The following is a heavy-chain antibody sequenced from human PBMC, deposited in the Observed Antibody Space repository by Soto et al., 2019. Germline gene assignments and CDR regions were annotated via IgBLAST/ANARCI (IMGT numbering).Heavy chain of an antibody. CDR1: GGSVSSGDYY. V-gene: IGHV4-30-4*01. J-gene: IGHJ5*02. CDR2: IYYSGSS. Sequence: PSETLSLTCTVSGGSVSSGDYYRSWIRQPPGKGLEWIGYIYYSGSSYYNPSLKSRVSISIDTSKNQFSLKLSSVTAADTAVYYCARSRISIFGILIIGSSFDPWGQGSLVTVSS. D-gene: IGHD3-3*01. CDR3: ARSRISIFGILIIGSSFDP.